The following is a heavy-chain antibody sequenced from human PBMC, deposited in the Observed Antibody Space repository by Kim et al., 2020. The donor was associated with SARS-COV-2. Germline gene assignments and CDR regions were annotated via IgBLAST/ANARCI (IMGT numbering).Heavy chain of an antibody. CDR2: IYYSGST. Sequence: SETLSLTCTVSGGSISSYYWSWIRQPPGKGLEWIGYIYYSGSTNYNPSLKSRVTISVDTSKNQFSLKLSSVTAADTAVYYCARGDAVYYDSSGYYKPGRAFDIWGQGTMVTVSS. D-gene: IGHD3-22*01. CDR1: GGSISSYY. J-gene: IGHJ3*02. CDR3: ARGDAVYYDSSGYYKPGRAFDI. V-gene: IGHV4-59*13.